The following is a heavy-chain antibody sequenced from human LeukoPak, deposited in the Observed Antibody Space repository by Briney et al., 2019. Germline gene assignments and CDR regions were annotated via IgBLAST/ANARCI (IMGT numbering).Heavy chain of an antibody. Sequence: GSLRLPCAAFGLTFRRHVMSWGRQAPGKGLEWVSAISATGGDTYYADSVKGWFTISRDNSKNTLYLQMNNPRAEDTAVYYCSLVPNYWGQGTLVTVSS. V-gene: IGHV3-23*01. CDR3: SLVPNY. CDR2: ISATGGDT. J-gene: IGHJ4*02. D-gene: IGHD6-13*01. CDR1: GLTFRRHV.